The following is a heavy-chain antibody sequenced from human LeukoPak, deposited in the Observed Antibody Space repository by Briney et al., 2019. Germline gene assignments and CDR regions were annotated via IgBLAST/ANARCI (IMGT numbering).Heavy chain of an antibody. D-gene: IGHD1-26*01. J-gene: IGHJ4*02. V-gene: IGHV3-66*01. CDR2: IYAGGGT. CDR1: GFTVSSNY. Sequence: GGSLRLSCAASGFTVSSNYMSWVRQAPGKGLEWVSVIYAGGGTYYADSVKGRFTISRDKSKNTLYLQMNTLRAEDTAVYYCVRSMNGRYGFFDYWGQGILVTVSS. CDR3: VRSMNGRYGFFDY.